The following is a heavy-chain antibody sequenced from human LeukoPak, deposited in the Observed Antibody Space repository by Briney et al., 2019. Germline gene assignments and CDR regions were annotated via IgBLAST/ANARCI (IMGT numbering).Heavy chain of an antibody. J-gene: IGHJ4*02. V-gene: IGHV4-34*01. CDR2: INHSGST. CDR3: ARDSRGAGYYRSDY. Sequence: PSETLSLTCAVYGGSFSGYYWSWIRQPPGKGLEWIGEINHSGSTNYNPSLKSRVTISVDTSKNQFSLKLSSVTAADTAVYYCARDSRGAGYYRSDYWGQGTLVTVSS. D-gene: IGHD3-22*01. CDR1: GGSFSGYY.